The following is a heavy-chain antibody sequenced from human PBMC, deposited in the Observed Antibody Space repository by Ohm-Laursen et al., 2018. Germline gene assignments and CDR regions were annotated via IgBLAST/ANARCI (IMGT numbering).Heavy chain of an antibody. V-gene: IGHV4-34*01. Sequence: TLSLTCAVYGGSFSGYYWSWIRQPPGKGLEWIGEINHSGSTNYNPSLKSRVTISVDTSKNQFSLKLSSVTAADTAVYYCARGRRGMVRGVITFDYWGQGTLVTVSS. D-gene: IGHD3-10*01. J-gene: IGHJ4*02. CDR2: INHSGST. CDR1: GGSFSGYY. CDR3: ARGRRGMVRGVITFDY.